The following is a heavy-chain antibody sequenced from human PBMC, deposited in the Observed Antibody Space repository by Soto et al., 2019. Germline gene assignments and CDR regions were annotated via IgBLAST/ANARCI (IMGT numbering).Heavy chain of an antibody. CDR1: GASVNTGDYY. CDR2: IFYSGDT. Sequence: VQLQGSGPGLLKPSQTLSLPCTVSGASVNTGDYYWSSIRQPPGKGLEWLGYIFYSGDTYYNPSLKSRATISLNTSRNQFSLTLTSVTDADTALYYCVGTGTTDDFWGQGTLVTVSS. V-gene: IGHV4-30-4*01. J-gene: IGHJ1*01. CDR3: VGTGTTDDF. D-gene: IGHD1-7*01.